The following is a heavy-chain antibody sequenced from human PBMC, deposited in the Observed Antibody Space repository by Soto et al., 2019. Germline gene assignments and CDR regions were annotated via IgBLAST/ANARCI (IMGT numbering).Heavy chain of an antibody. CDR2: ISAYNGNT. V-gene: IGHV1-18*01. D-gene: IGHD3-10*01. CDR1: GYTFTSYG. CDR3: ARVSDGSGGSINWFDP. Sequence: ASVKVSCKASGYTFTSYGISWVRQAPGQGLEWMGWISAYNGNTNYAQKLQGRVTMITDTSTSTAYMELRSLRSDDTAVYYCARVSDGSGGSINWFDPWGQGTLVTVSS. J-gene: IGHJ5*02.